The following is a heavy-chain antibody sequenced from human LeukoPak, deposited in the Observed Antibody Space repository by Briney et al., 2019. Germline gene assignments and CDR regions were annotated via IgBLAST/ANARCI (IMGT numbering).Heavy chain of an antibody. CDR1: GGTFSSYA. J-gene: IGHJ4*02. D-gene: IGHD6-13*01. CDR3: ARDPRWYRGNFDY. Sequence: GASVKVSCKASGGTFSSYAISWVRQAPGQGLEWMGRIIPIFGTANYAQKFQGRVTITTDESTSTAYMELSSLRSVDTAVYYCARDPRWYRGNFDYWGQGTLVTVST. CDR2: IIPIFGTA. V-gene: IGHV1-69*05.